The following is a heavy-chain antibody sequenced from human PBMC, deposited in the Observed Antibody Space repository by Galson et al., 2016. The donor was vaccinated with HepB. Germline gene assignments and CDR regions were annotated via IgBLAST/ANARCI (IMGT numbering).Heavy chain of an antibody. D-gene: IGHD1-1*01. J-gene: IGHJ6*03. CDR2: IYSDSST. CDR3: ARHNYNQYYMDV. Sequence: SLRLSCAASGFAVSTNYLSWVRQAPGKGLEWVSVIYSDSSTYYADSVKGRFTISRDNSKNTVFLQMNNLRAEDTAVYYCARHNYNQYYMDVWGKGTTVTVSS. V-gene: IGHV3-53*01. CDR1: GFAVSTNY.